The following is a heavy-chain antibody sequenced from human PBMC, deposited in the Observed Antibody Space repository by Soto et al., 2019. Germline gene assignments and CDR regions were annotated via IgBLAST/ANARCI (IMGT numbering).Heavy chain of an antibody. CDR3: AREPKSRDGYNFQLWYFDL. CDR2: ISSSSSYI. Sequence: PGGSLRLSCAASGFTFSSYSMNWVRQAPGKGLEWVSSISSSSSYIYYADSVKGRFTISRDNAKNSLYLQMNSLRAEDTAVYYCAREPKSRDGYNFQLWYFDLWGRGTLVTVSS. D-gene: IGHD5-12*01. J-gene: IGHJ2*01. CDR1: GFTFSSYS. V-gene: IGHV3-21*01.